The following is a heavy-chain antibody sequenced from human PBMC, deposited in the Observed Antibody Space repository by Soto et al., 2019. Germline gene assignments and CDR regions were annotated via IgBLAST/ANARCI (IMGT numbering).Heavy chain of an antibody. J-gene: IGHJ6*03. V-gene: IGHV3-15*01. CDR3: TTAPGVVVVAAIPDGYYYYMDV. D-gene: IGHD2-15*01. CDR1: GFTFSNAW. Sequence: GGSLRLSCAASGFTFSNAWMSWVRQAPGKGLEWVGRIKSKTDGGTTDYAAPVKGRFTISRDDSKNTLYLQMNSLKTEDTAVYYCTTAPGVVVVAAIPDGYYYYMDVWGKGTTVTVSS. CDR2: IKSKTDGGTT.